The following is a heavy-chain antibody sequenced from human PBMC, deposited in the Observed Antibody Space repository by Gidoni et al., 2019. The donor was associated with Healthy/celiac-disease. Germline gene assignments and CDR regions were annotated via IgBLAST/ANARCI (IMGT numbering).Heavy chain of an antibody. Sequence: QVQLQESGPGLVKPSQTLYLTCTVSGGSLRIGSYYWSWIRQPAGKGLEWIGRIYSSGITNYNPSLKSRVTISVDTSKNQFSLKLNSVTAADTAVYYCARGDGYKGYYFDYWGQGTLVTVSS. CDR2: IYSSGIT. J-gene: IGHJ4*02. CDR3: ARGDGYKGYYFDY. D-gene: IGHD5-12*01. CDR1: GGSLRIGSYY. V-gene: IGHV4-61*02.